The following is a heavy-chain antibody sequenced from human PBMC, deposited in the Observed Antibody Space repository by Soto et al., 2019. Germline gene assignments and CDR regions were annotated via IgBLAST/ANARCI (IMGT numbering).Heavy chain of an antibody. V-gene: IGHV1-69*02. J-gene: IGHJ5*02. CDR2: IIPILGIA. CDR3: ARGRERIAGAGLNWFDP. CDR1: GGTFSSYT. D-gene: IGHD6-13*01. Sequence: QVQLVQSGAAVKKPGSSVKVSCKASGGTFSSYTISWVRQAPGQGLEWMGRIIPILGIANFGQKFQGRVTITADKSTSXXYREMSRLRSEDTVVYYCARGRERIAGAGLNWFDPWGQGTLVTVSS.